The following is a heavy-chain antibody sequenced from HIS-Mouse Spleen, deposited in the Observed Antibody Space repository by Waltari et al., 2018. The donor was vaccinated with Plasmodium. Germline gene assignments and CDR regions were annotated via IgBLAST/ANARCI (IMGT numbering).Heavy chain of an antibody. Sequence: QVTLRESGPALVKPTQTLTLTCTFSGFSLSTSGMCVTWIRQPPGKALEWLARIVWDDDKYYSTTLKPRPRISKHTSKNQLVLTRPNMDPGDTAKYYCARTTYSSSSAKYYYAGMDVWGQGTTVTVSS. CDR1: GFSLSTSGMC. CDR2: IVWDDDK. V-gene: IGHV2-70*15. CDR3: ARTTYSSSSAKYYYAGMDV. J-gene: IGHJ6*02. D-gene: IGHD6-6*01.